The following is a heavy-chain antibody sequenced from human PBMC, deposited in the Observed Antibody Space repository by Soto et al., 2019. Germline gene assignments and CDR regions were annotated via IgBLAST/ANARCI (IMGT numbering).Heavy chain of an antibody. D-gene: IGHD3-10*01. J-gene: IGHJ6*02. Sequence: KQSQTLSLTCTVSGGSISSGGYYWSWIRQHPGKGLEWIGYIYYSGSTYYNPSLKSRVTISVDTSKNQFSLKLSSVTAADTAVYYCARARLWFGEEYYYGMDVWGQGTTVTVSS. CDR2: IYYSGST. V-gene: IGHV4-31*03. CDR3: ARARLWFGEEYYYGMDV. CDR1: GGSISSGGYY.